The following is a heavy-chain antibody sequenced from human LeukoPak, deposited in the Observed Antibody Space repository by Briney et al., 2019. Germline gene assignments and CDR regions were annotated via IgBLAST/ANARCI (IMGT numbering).Heavy chain of an antibody. CDR2: ISSGSTYM. J-gene: IGHJ4*02. Sequence: GGSLRLSCAASGFTFSSYSMNWVRQAPGKGLEWVSSISSGSTYMYYADSVKGRFTISRDNAQNSMYLQMNSLRAEDTAVYYCARAEAAVAGLDYWGQGTLVTVSS. V-gene: IGHV3-21*04. D-gene: IGHD6-19*01. CDR3: ARAEAAVAGLDY. CDR1: GFTFSSYS.